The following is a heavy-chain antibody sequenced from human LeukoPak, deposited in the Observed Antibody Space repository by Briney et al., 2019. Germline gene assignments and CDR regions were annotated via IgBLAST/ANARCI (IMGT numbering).Heavy chain of an antibody. Sequence: PSETLSLTCAVYGGSFSGYYWSWIRQPPGKGLEWIGYIYYSGSTNYNPSLKSRVTISVDTSKNQFSLKLSSVTAADTAVYYCARVRDRGYCSGGSCSNWFDPWGQGTLVTVSS. V-gene: IGHV4-59*01. CDR2: IYYSGST. CDR3: ARVRDRGYCSGGSCSNWFDP. J-gene: IGHJ5*02. CDR1: GGSFSGYY. D-gene: IGHD2-15*01.